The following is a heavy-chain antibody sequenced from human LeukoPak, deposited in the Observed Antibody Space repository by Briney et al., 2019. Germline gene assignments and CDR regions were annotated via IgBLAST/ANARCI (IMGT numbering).Heavy chain of an antibody. V-gene: IGHV3-74*01. CDR1: GFSFSGHW. J-gene: IGHJ4*02. CDR2: ISPTGSTT. Sequence: GGSLRLSCTASGFSFSGHWMHWARQLPGKGLVWVSRISPTGSTTSYADSVKGRFTVSRDSAKNTLYLQVNNLRAEDTAVYYCARGPNSNWSGLDFWGQGAVVTVSS. D-gene: IGHD6-6*01. CDR3: ARGPNSNWSGLDF.